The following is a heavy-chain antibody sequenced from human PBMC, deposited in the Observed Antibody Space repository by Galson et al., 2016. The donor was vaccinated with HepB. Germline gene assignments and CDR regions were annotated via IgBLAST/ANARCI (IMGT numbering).Heavy chain of an antibody. J-gene: IGHJ4*02. CDR1: GFTSSSHA. Sequence: SLRLSCAASGFTSSSHAMHWVRQAPGKGLEWLAVISFDGNNNFYMDSVKGRFTLSRDNSKNTAFLQMNSLRVDDTGVYYCARGGNYQLPPLWGQGTLVTVSS. V-gene: IGHV3-30-3*01. CDR3: ARGGNYQLPPL. CDR2: ISFDGNNN. D-gene: IGHD2-2*01.